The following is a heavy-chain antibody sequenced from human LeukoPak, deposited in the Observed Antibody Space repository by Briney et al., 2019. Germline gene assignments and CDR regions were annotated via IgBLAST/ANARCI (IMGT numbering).Heavy chain of an antibody. CDR1: NYSISTDYY. D-gene: IGHD3-22*01. CDR3: ARDDGGVVVTNWFDP. J-gene: IGHJ5*02. CDR2: MYHSGST. Sequence: SETLSLTCTVSNYSISTDYYWGWIRQPPGKGLEWIGTMYHSGSTYYNPSLKSRVTMSVDTSKNQFSLKLSSVTAADTAVYYCARDDGGVVVTNWFDPWGQGTLVTVSS. V-gene: IGHV4-38-2*02.